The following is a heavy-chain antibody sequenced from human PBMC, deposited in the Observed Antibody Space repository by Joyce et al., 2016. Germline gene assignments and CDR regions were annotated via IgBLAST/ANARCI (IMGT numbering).Heavy chain of an antibody. V-gene: IGHV4-39*07. CDR3: ARSTLEYCSNNRCYTMPLDM. J-gene: IGHJ3*02. CDR1: DGSISSSDYF. CDR2: IYYTGTT. Sequence: QLQLQESGPGLVKPSETLSLTCSVSDGSISSSDYFWGWIRQPPGKGLEWIGTIYYTGTTDYNPALKSRVTISVDTPKNQFSLKLRSVTAADTAVYYCARSTLEYCSNNRCYTMPLDMWGQGTKVTVSS. D-gene: IGHD2-2*02.